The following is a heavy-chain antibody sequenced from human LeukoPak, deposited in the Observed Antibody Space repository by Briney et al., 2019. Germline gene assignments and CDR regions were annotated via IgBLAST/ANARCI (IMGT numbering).Heavy chain of an antibody. CDR2: IYYTGTT. CDR3: ARVPRMRWSSHFDY. CDR1: GGSLSSITYY. V-gene: IGHV4-39*07. J-gene: IGHJ4*02. Sequence: PSETLSLTCTVSGGSLSSITYYWGWIRQPPGKGLEWIGSIYYTGTTYYNPSLKSRVTISVDTSKNQFSLKLSSVTAADTAVYYCARVPRMRWSSHFDYWGQGTLVTVSS. D-gene: IGHD6-13*01.